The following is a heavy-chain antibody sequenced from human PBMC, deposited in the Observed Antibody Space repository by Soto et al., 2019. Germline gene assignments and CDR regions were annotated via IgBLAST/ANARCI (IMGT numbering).Heavy chain of an antibody. CDR3: ARDDRSYGYGVYYYGMDV. D-gene: IGHD5-18*01. CDR1: GGSISSGGYY. J-gene: IGHJ6*02. CDR2: IYYSGST. Sequence: SETLSLTCTVSGGSISSGGYYWSWIRQHPGKGLEWIGYIYYSGSTYYNPSLKSRVTISVDTSKNQFSLKLSSVTAADTAVYYCARDDRSYGYGVYYYGMDVWGQGTTVTVSS. V-gene: IGHV4-31*03.